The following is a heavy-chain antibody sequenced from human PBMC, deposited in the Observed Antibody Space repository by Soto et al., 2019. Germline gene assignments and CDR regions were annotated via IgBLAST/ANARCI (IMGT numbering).Heavy chain of an antibody. J-gene: IGHJ6*02. V-gene: IGHV3-30*18. Sequence: GGSLRLSCAASGFTFSSYGMHWVRQAPGKGLAWVAVISYDGSNKYYADSVKGRFTISRDNSKNTLYLQRNSLRAEDTAVYYCAKEHLLYGSGSYYYYGMDVWGQGTTVTVSS. CDR1: GFTFSSYG. CDR2: ISYDGSNK. CDR3: AKEHLLYGSGSYYYYGMDV. D-gene: IGHD3-10*01.